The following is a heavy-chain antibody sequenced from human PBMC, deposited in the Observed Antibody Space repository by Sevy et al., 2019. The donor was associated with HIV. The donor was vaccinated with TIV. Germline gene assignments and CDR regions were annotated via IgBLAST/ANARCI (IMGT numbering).Heavy chain of an antibody. CDR1: GGSIGSSSYY. CDR3: ARTGGGGYSYGYLPKLWFDP. CDR2: IYYSGSP. V-gene: IGHV4-39*01. Sequence: SETLSLTCTVSGGSIGSSSYYWGWIRQPPGKGLEGIGSIYYSGSPYYNPSLKSRVTISVDTSKNQFTLRLSSVTAADAAGYYCARTGGGGYSYGYLPKLWFDPWGQGTLVTVSS. D-gene: IGHD5-18*01. J-gene: IGHJ5*02.